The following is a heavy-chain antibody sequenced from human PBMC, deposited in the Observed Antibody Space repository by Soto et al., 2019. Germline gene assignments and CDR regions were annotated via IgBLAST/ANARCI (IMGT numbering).Heavy chain of an antibody. J-gene: IGHJ4*02. CDR1: GYTLTELS. CDR3: ATESRGSGSYYNEPLPFDY. CDR2: FDPEDGET. V-gene: IGHV1-24*01. D-gene: IGHD3-10*01. Sequence: ASVKVSCKVSGYTLTELSMHWVRQAPGKGLEWMGGFDPEDGETIYAQKFQGRVTMTEDTSTSTAYMELSSLRSEDTAVYYCATESRGSGSYYNEPLPFDYWGQGTLVTVSS.